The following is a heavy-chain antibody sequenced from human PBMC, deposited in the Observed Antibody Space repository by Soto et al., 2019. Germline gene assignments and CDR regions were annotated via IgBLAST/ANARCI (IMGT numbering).Heavy chain of an antibody. CDR3: ARQIYDFFTGPNFHYFFDL. J-gene: IGHJ4*01. D-gene: IGHD3-9*01. V-gene: IGHV5-10-1*01. Sequence: GESLKISCKGSGYSFAGYWVTWVRQKPGKSLEWMGRIDPSDSQTYYSPSFRGHVTISVTKSITTVFLQWSSLRASDTAMYYCARQIYDFFTGPNFHYFFDLWGQGTPVAVFS. CDR2: IDPSDSQT. CDR1: GYSFAGYW.